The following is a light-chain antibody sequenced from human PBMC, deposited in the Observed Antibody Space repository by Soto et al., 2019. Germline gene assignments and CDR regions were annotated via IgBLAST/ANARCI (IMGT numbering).Light chain of an antibody. J-gene: IGLJ1*01. V-gene: IGLV2-14*01. CDR3: RSDTNSSTRV. Sequence: SAPTKPASVSASPGQSITISCTGTSSDVGGYNYVSWSQQHPGKPPKLRIYDVSTRPTGAPNPFPGPKSRHATSLTIFWLQAEDEADYYCRSDTNSSTRVFGAGPKVPS. CDR2: DVS. CDR1: SSDVGGYNY.